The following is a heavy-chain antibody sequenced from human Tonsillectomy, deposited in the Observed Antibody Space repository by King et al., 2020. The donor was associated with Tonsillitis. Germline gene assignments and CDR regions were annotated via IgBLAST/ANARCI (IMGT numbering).Heavy chain of an antibody. CDR2: IRQDGNEK. D-gene: IGHD6-25*01. CDR1: GFTFRSNW. J-gene: IGHJ2*01. Sequence: VQLVESGGGLVQPGGSLRLSCAASGFTFRSNWMTWVRQAPGKGLEWVANIRQDGNEKYYVDSVKGRFTISRDNAKNSLYLQMNGLTAEDTAVYYCAGRGAAANGWYFDRWGRGTLVTVSS. V-gene: IGHV3-7*01. CDR3: AGRGAAANGWYFDR.